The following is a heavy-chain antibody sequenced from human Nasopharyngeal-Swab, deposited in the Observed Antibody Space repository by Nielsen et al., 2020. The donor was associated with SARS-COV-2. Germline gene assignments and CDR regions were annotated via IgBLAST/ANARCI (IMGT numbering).Heavy chain of an antibody. J-gene: IGHJ6*02. CDR2: ISAYNGNT. D-gene: IGHD1-7*01. CDR3: ARDRRTTYYYYGMDV. V-gene: IGHV1-18*01. CDR1: GYTFTSYG. Sequence: ASVKVSCKASGYTFTSYGISWVRQAPGQGLEWMGWISAYNGNTNYAQKLRGRVTMTTDTSTSTAYMELRSLRSDDTAVYYCARDRRTTYYYYGMDVWGQGTTVTVSS.